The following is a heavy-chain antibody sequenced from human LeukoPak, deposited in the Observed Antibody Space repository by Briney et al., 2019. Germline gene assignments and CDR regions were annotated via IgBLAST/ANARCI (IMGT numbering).Heavy chain of an antibody. Sequence: GGSLRLSCAASGFTFSSYGMHWVRQAPGKGLEWVAFIRYDGSNKYYADSVKGRFTISRDNSKNTLYLQMNSLRAEDTAVYYCAKGSLDYYDSSGYTLNDAFDIWGQGTMVTVSS. CDR1: GFTFSSYG. D-gene: IGHD3-22*01. V-gene: IGHV3-30*02. CDR3: AKGSLDYYDSSGYTLNDAFDI. J-gene: IGHJ3*02. CDR2: IRYDGSNK.